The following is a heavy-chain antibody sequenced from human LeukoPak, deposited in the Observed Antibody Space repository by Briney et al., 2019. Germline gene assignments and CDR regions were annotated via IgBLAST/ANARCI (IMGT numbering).Heavy chain of an antibody. CDR1: GDSISSYY. V-gene: IGHV4-59*01. CDR3: ARANVVTASDY. D-gene: IGHD2-21*02. J-gene: IGHJ4*02. Sequence: SETLSLTCTVSGDSISSYYWSWIRQPPGKGLEWIGYIYYSGSTNYNPSLKSRVTISVDTSKNQFSLKLTSVTAADTAVYYCARANVVTASDYWGQGTLVTVAS. CDR2: IYYSGST.